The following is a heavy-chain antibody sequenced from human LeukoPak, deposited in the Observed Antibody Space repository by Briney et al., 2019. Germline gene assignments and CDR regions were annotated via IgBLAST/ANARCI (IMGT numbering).Heavy chain of an antibody. CDR1: GDSVSSNSAA. CDR3: ARGVVPAAINYYYYYYMDV. Sequence: SQTLSLTCDISGDSVSSNSAAWNWIRQSPLRGLEWLGRTYYRSKWYNDYAVSVKSRITINPDTSKNQFSLQLNSVTPEDTAVYYCARGVVPAAINYYYYYYMDVWGKGTTVTISS. D-gene: IGHD2-2*02. CDR2: TYYRSKWYN. J-gene: IGHJ6*03. V-gene: IGHV6-1*01.